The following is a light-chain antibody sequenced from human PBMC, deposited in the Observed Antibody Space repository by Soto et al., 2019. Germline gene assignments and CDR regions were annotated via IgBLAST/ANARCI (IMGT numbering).Light chain of an antibody. V-gene: IGKV1-27*01. CDR2: AAS. Sequence: DIQMTQSPSFLSASVGDRVTITCRASLRISNDLAWYQQKPGKIPNLLIYAASTVQAGVPSRFSSSGSGTDFPLTISSLQPEDGAAYYCQKYNSAPLTFCGGTKVEIK. CDR1: LRISND. J-gene: IGKJ4*01. CDR3: QKYNSAPLT.